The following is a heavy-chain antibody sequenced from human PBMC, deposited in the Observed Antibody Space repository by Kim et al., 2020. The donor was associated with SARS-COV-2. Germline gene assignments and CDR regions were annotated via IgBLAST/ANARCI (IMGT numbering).Heavy chain of an antibody. V-gene: IGHV4-39*01. J-gene: IGHJ4*02. Sequence: SETLSLTCTVSGGSISSSSYYWGWIRQPPGKGLEWIGSIYYSGSTYYNPSLKSRVTISVDTSKNQFSLKLSSVTAADTAVYYCARHGDSDGYNWGFDYWGQGTLVTVSS. CDR2: IYYSGST. D-gene: IGHD5-12*01. CDR3: ARHGDSDGYNWGFDY. CDR1: GGSISSSSYY.